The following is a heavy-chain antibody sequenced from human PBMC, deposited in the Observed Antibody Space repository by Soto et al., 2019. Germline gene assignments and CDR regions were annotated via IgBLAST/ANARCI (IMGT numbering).Heavy chain of an antibody. J-gene: IGHJ5*01. CDR2: IYYSGST. CDR3: ARNKQKYYYGSGSWFAGQNWFDS. CDR1: GGSVSSGSYY. Sequence: SETLSLTCTVSGGSVSSGSYYWSWIRQPPGTGLEWIGYIYYSGSTNYNPSLKSRVTISVDTSKNQFSLKLSSVTAADTAVYYCARNKQKYYYGSGSWFAGQNWFDSWGQGTLVTVSS. V-gene: IGHV4-61*01. D-gene: IGHD3-10*01.